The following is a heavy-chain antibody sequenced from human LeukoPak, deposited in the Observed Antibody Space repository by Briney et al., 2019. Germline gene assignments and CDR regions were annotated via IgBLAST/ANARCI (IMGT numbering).Heavy chain of an antibody. CDR1: GYTLTELS. CDR3: VTINLAYCGGDCYSYYFDY. J-gene: IGHJ4*02. V-gene: IGHV1-24*01. Sequence: ASVKVSCKVSGYTLTELSMHWVRQAPGKGLEWMGGFDPEDGETIYAQKFQGRVTMTEDTSTDTAYMELSSLRSEDTAAYYCVTINLAYCGGDCYSYYFDYWGQGTLVTVSS. D-gene: IGHD2-21*02. CDR2: FDPEDGET.